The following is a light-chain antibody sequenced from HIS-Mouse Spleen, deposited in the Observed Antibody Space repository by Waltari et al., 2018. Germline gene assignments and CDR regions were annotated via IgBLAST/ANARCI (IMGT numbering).Light chain of an antibody. CDR3: YSTDSSGNHRV. Sequence: SYELTQPPSVSVSPGQTARIPCSGDALPKKYAYCYQQKPGQAPGLVIYEDSKRPSGIPERFSGSSSGTMATLTISGAQVEDEADYYCYSTDSSGNHRVFGGGTKLTVL. CDR1: ALPKKY. V-gene: IGLV3-10*01. CDR2: EDS. J-gene: IGLJ2*01.